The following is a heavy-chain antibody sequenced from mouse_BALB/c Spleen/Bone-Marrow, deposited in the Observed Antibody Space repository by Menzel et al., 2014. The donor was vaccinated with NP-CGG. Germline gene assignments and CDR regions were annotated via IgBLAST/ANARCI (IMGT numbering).Heavy chain of an antibody. V-gene: IGHV14-3*02. Sequence: VQLQQSGVELVKPGASVKLSCTASGFNIKDTYMHWVKQRPEQGLEWIGRIDPANGNTKYDPKFQGKATITADTSSNTAYLQLSSLTSEDTAVYYCAAYYYGSSCGFAYWGQGTLVTVSA. CDR1: GFNIKDTY. CDR2: IDPANGNT. D-gene: IGHD1-1*01. CDR3: AAYYYGSSCGFAY. J-gene: IGHJ3*01.